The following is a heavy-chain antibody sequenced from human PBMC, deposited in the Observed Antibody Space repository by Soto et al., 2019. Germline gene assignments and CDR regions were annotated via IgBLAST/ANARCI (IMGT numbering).Heavy chain of an antibody. V-gene: IGHV3-74*01. CDR1: GFTFSSYW. D-gene: IGHD1-26*01. CDR2: INSDGSRI. Sequence: EVKLVESGGGLVQPGGSLRLSCAASGFTFSSYWMHWVRQAPGKGLVWVSRINSDGSRINYADSVKGRFTISRDNAKNTLYLQMNSLRAEDTAVYYCTRVRDSETYFDYWGQGTLVTVSS. J-gene: IGHJ4*02. CDR3: TRVRDSETYFDY.